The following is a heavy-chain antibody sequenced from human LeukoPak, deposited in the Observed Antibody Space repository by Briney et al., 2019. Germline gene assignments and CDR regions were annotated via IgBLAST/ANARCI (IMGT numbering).Heavy chain of an antibody. CDR2: IYSGGST. V-gene: IGHV3-53*01. D-gene: IGHD3-16*02. Sequence: GSLRLSCAASGFTVSSNYMSWVRQAPGKGLEWVSVIYSGGSTYYADSVKGRFTISRDNSKNTLYLQMNSLRAEDTAVYYCASLAFLGELSLYDPEDAFDIWGQGTMVTVSS. CDR3: ASLAFLGELSLYDPEDAFDI. J-gene: IGHJ3*02. CDR1: GFTVSSNY.